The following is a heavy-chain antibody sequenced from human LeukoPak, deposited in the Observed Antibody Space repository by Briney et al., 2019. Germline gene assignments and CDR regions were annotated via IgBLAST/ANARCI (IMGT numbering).Heavy chain of an antibody. Sequence: ASVKVSCKASGYTFTSYDINWVRQATGQGLEWMGWMNPNSGNTGYAQKFQGRVTITRNTSISTAYMELSSLRSEDTAVYYCARGADQIAAAGGMDVWGKGTTVTVSS. CDR1: GYTFTSYD. CDR3: ARGADQIAAAGGMDV. CDR2: MNPNSGNT. J-gene: IGHJ6*04. V-gene: IGHV1-8*03. D-gene: IGHD6-13*01.